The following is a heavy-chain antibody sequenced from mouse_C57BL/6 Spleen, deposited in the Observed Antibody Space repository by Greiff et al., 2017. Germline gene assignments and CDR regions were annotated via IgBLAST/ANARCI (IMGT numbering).Heavy chain of an antibody. CDR1: GYTFTGYW. CDR2: SGST. V-gene: IGHV1-9*01. CDR3: ARTPYGYDWYFED. J-gene: IGHJ1*03. Sequence: QVQLQQPGAELMKPGASVKLSCKATGYTFTGYWREWVKQRPGSGSTNYNEKCKGKATFTADTSSSTAYMQLSSLTNEDSASYYCARTPYGYDWYFEDWGTGTTNTVPS. D-gene: IGHD2-2*01.